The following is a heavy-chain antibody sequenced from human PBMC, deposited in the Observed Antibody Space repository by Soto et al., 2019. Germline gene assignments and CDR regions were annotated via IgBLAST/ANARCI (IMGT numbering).Heavy chain of an antibody. CDR2: INPNDGST. CDR3: AWGGITAGGYGYYYYYMDV. CDR1: GYTFTSYY. Sequence: EASVKVSCKASGYTFTSYYMHWVRQAPGQGLEWMGIINPNDGSTSYAQKFQGRVTMTRDTSTSTVYMELSSLRSDDTAVYYCAWGGITAGGYGYYYYYMDVWGKGTTVTVSS. D-gene: IGHD6-13*01. J-gene: IGHJ6*03. V-gene: IGHV1-46*01.